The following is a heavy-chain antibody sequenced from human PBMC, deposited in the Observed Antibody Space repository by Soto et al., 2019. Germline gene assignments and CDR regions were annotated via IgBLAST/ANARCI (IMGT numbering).Heavy chain of an antibody. CDR3: ARDSANCSSTSCPRYYFDY. V-gene: IGHV4-31*03. CDR1: GGSISSGGYY. Sequence: SETLSLTCTVSGGSISSGGYYWSWIRQHPGKGLEWIGYIYYSGSTYYNPSLKSRVTVSVDTSKNQFSLKLSSVTAADTAVYYCARDSANCSSTSCPRYYFDYWGQGTLVTVSS. D-gene: IGHD2-2*01. CDR2: IYYSGST. J-gene: IGHJ4*02.